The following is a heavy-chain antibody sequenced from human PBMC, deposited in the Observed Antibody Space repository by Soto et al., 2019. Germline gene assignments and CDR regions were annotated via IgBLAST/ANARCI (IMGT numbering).Heavy chain of an antibody. CDR3: ARDAGVSGEPYY. D-gene: IGHD3-16*01. CDR1: GYTFTSYS. V-gene: IGHV1-18*01. Sequence: QVQLVQSGAEVKKPGASVKVSCKASGYTFTSYSISWVRQAPGQGLEWMGWISAYNGNTNYAQKLQGRVTMTTDTTTSTGYMELRSLRSDDTAVYYCARDAGVSGEPYYWGQGTLVTVSS. J-gene: IGHJ4*02. CDR2: ISAYNGNT.